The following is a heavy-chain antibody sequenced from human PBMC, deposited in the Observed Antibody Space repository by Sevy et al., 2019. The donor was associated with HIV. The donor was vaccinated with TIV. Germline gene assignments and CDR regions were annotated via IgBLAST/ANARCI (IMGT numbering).Heavy chain of an antibody. J-gene: IGHJ4*02. CDR1: GFTFSSYS. Sequence: GGSLRLSCAASGFTFSSYSMNWVRQAPGKGLELVSSISDTGSYIYHADSVKGRFTISRDNTKNTLYLQMNSLRAEDTAVYYCARWDADRRWYFDYWGQGTLVTVSS. V-gene: IGHV3-21*01. D-gene: IGHD1-26*01. CDR2: ISDTGSYI. CDR3: ARWDADRRWYFDY.